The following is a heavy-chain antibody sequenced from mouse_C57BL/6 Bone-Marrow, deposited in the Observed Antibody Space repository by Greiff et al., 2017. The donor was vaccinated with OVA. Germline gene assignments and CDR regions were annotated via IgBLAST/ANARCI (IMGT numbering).Heavy chain of an antibody. V-gene: IGHV5-9-1*02. Sequence: EVMLVESGAGLVKPGGSLKLSCAASGFTFSSYAMSWVSQTPEKRLEWIAYISSGGDYIYYADTVKGRFTISRDNARNTLYLQMSRLKSEDTAMYYFTREGCEYGSSYDFDYWGQGTTLTVSS. D-gene: IGHD1-1*01. CDR3: TREGCEYGSSYDFDY. CDR1: GFTFSSYA. CDR2: ISSGGDYI. J-gene: IGHJ2*01.